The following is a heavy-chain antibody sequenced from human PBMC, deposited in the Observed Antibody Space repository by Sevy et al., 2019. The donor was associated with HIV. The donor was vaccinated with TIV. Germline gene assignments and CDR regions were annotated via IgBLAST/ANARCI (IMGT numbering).Heavy chain of an antibody. CDR2: INIYNGNT. V-gene: IGHV1-18*01. D-gene: IGHD3-16*01. J-gene: IGHJ5*02. CDR1: SYTFTTFG. Sequence: ASVKVSCKPSSYTFTTFGINWVRQAPGQGLEWMAWINIYNGNTIYAQNLQGRVTLTRDTSTNTAYMELRSLTSDDTAVYYCARMRNLGEPSDPWGQGALVTVSS. CDR3: ARMRNLGEPSDP.